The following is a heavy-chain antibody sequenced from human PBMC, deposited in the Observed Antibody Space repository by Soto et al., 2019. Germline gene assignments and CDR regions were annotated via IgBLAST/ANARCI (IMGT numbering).Heavy chain of an antibody. Sequence: GSLRLSCAVSGFTFSSHAMSWVRQAPGMGLECVSGISGSGGTTFYADSAKGRFTISRDNSKETLYLQMDSLRAEDTAVYYCAKTPYDFWSPGQFFFDHWGQGALVTVSS. D-gene: IGHD3-3*01. V-gene: IGHV3-23*01. CDR3: AKTPYDFWSPGQFFFDH. J-gene: IGHJ4*02. CDR2: ISGSGGTT. CDR1: GFTFSSHA.